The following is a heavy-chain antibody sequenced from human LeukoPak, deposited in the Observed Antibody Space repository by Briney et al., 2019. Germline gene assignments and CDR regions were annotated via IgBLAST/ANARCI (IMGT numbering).Heavy chain of an antibody. V-gene: IGHV3-48*03. CDR2: ISSSGSTI. D-gene: IGHD6-13*01. CDR3: ARDPAYSSTWVDF. J-gene: IGHJ4*02. Sequence: GGSLRLSCAASGFTFSNYEMNWVRQAPGKGLEWVSYISSSGSTICYADSVKGRFSISRDNAKNSLYLQMNSLRAEDTAVHYCARDPAYSSTWVDFWGRGTLVTVSS. CDR1: GFTFSNYE.